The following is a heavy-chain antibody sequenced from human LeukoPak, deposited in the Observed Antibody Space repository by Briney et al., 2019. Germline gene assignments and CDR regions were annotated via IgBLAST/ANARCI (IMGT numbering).Heavy chain of an antibody. CDR3: ARDAYSGYDSPGDY. CDR1: GFTFSSYG. J-gene: IGHJ4*02. V-gene: IGHV3-33*01. CDR2: IWYDGSNK. Sequence: PGGSLRLSCAASGFTFSSYGMHWVRQAPGKGLEWVAVIWYDGSNKYYADSVKGRFTISRDNSKNTLYLQMNSLRAEDTAVYYCARDAYSGYDSPGDYWGQGTLVTVSS. D-gene: IGHD5-12*01.